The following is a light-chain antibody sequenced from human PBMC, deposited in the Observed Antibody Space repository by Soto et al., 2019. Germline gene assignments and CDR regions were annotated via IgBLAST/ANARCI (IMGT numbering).Light chain of an antibody. J-gene: IGKJ5*01. V-gene: IGKV3-20*01. CDR3: QQYGSKIT. CDR2: GAS. Sequence: EIVLTQSPGTLSLSPGERATLSCRASQSVSSSYLAWYQQKPGQAPRLLIYGASSRATGIPDRFSGSGSGTDFTLTISRMEPEDFAVYYCQQYGSKITFGNGTRLEIK. CDR1: QSVSSSY.